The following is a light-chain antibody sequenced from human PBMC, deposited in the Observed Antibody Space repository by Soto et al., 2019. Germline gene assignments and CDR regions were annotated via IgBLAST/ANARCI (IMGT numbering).Light chain of an antibody. V-gene: IGKV3-15*01. J-gene: IGKJ1*01. CDR1: QSVSSY. CDR3: QQYNNWPLT. CDR2: GAS. Sequence: EIAMTQSPATLSVSPGERVSLSCRASQSVSSYLAWYQQKRGQPPRLLIYGASTRATGIPARFSGSGSGTEFTLTISSLQSEDFAVYYCQQYNNWPLTFGQGTKVDIK.